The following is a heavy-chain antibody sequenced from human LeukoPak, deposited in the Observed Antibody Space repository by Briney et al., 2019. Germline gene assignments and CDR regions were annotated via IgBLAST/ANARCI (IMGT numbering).Heavy chain of an antibody. CDR2: IIPIFGTA. J-gene: IGHJ4*01. V-gene: IGHV1-69*13. CDR3: ARGGAVEVAKFDY. Sequence: ASVKLSCKASGGTFSSYAISWVRQAPGQGLEWMGGIIPIFGTANYAQKFQGRVTITADDSTSTAYMELSSLRSEDTAVYYCARGGAVEVAKFDYWGQGTLVTVSS. D-gene: IGHD5-24*01. CDR1: GGTFSSYA.